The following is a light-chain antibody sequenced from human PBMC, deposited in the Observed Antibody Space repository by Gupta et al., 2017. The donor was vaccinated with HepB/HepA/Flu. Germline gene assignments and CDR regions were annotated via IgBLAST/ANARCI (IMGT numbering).Light chain of an antibody. V-gene: IGLV1-44*01. CDR2: SNN. J-gene: IGLJ2*01. CDR3: AAWDDSLNGVV. CDR1: SSNIGRNT. Sequence: QSVLTQPPSASATPGQRVTIPCSGSSSNIGRNTVNWYQQLPGTAPKLLIYSNNRRPSGFPDRFSGSKSGTSASLAISGLQSEDEADYYCAAWDDSLNGVVFGGGTKLTVL.